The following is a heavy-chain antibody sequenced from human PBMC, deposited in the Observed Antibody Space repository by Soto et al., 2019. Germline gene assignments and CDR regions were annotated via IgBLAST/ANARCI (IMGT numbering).Heavy chain of an antibody. Sequence: GGSLRLSCAASGFTVSSNYMSWVRQAPGKGLEWVSVIYSGGSTYYADSVKGRFTISRHNSKNTLYLQMNSLRAEDTAVYYCARDFCGVYCSGGSCYNDAFDIWGQGTMVTVSS. CDR2: IYSGGST. V-gene: IGHV3-53*04. D-gene: IGHD2-15*01. CDR3: ARDFCGVYCSGGSCYNDAFDI. CDR1: GFTVSSNY. J-gene: IGHJ3*02.